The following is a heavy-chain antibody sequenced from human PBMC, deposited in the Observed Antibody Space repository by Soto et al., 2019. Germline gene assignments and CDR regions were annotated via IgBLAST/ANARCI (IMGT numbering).Heavy chain of an antibody. CDR3: ARETVVAANAGVDY. J-gene: IGHJ4*02. Sequence: SETLSLTCTVSGGSISSSSYYWGWIRQPPGKGLEWIGSIYYSGSTYYNPSLKSRVTISVDTSKNQFSLKLSSVTAADTAVYYCARETVVAANAGVDYWGQGTLVTVSS. CDR2: IYYSGST. CDR1: GGSISSSSYY. V-gene: IGHV4-39*02. D-gene: IGHD2-15*01.